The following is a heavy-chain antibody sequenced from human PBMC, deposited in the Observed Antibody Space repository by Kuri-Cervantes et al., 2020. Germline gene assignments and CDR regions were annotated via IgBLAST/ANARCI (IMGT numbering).Heavy chain of an antibody. Sequence: GESLKISCAASGFTFSTYWMHWVRQAPGKGLVWVSRIKSDGSSTSYADSVKGRFTISRDNAKNTLYLQMNSLIAEDTAVYYCARDRDFTTDYWGQGTLVTVSS. CDR3: ARDRDFTTDY. V-gene: IGHV3-74*01. J-gene: IGHJ4*02. CDR1: GFTFSTYW. CDR2: IKSDGSST. D-gene: IGHD4-17*01.